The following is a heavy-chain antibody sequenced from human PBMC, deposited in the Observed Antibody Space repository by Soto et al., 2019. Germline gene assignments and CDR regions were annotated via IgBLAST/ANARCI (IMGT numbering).Heavy chain of an antibody. CDR3: AREDFWSGYYTRNWFEP. V-gene: IGHV1-8*01. CDR2: MNPNSGNT. CDR1: GYTFTSYD. J-gene: IGHJ5*02. D-gene: IGHD3-3*01. Sequence: GAPVKVSCKASGYTFTSYDINWVRQATGQGLEWMGWMNPNSGNTGYAQKFQGRVTMTRNTSISTVYMELSSLRSEDTAVYYCAREDFWSGYYTRNWFEPWGQGTLVTVSS.